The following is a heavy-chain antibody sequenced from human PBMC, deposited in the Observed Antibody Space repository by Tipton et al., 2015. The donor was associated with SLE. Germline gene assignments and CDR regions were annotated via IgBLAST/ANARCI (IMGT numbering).Heavy chain of an antibody. CDR3: ARHGRVVTRFDH. J-gene: IGHJ4*02. CDR2: IYYNGSA. V-gene: IGHV4-59*08. Sequence: TLSLTCTVSGGSISSYYLSWIRQPPGKGLEWIGYIYYNGSANYNPSLKGRVTMSAETSQNKFSLTLSSVSAADTAVYYCARHGRVVTRFDHWGQGTLVTVSS. D-gene: IGHD2-2*01. CDR1: GGSISSYY.